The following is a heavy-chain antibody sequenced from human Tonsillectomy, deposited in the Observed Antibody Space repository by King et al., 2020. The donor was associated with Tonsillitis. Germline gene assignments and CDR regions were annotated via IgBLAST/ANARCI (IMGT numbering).Heavy chain of an antibody. CDR1: GFTFDDYA. J-gene: IGHJ6*02. CDR3: AKDIAKGYYYGMDV. CDR2: ISWNSGSI. Sequence: VQLVESGGGLVQPGRSLRLSCAASGFTFDDYAMHWVRQAPGKGLEWVSGISWNSGSIDYSDSVKGRFTISRDTAKNSLYLQMNSLRAEDTALYYCAKDIAKGYYYGMDVWGQGTTVTVSS. V-gene: IGHV3-9*01. D-gene: IGHD1-26*01.